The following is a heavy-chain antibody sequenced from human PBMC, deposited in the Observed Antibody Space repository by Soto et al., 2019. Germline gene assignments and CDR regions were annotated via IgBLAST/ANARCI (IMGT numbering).Heavy chain of an antibody. CDR3: ARGLSVYYFDY. CDR2: INAGNGNT. Sequence: ASAKVSCKASGYTFTRYAMRWVRQAPGQRHEWMGWINAGNGNTKYSQKFQGRVTITRDTSASTAYMELSRLRSKDTAVYYCARGLSVYYFDYWGQGTLVTVSS. J-gene: IGHJ4*02. CDR1: GYTFTRYA. V-gene: IGHV1-3*01. D-gene: IGHD6-25*01.